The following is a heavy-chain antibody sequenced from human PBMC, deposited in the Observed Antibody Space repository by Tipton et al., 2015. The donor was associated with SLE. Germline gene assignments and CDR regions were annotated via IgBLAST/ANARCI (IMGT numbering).Heavy chain of an antibody. CDR3: ARVNSPMATIPGAEYFQH. V-gene: IGHV1-8*03. Sequence: QLVQSGPEVKKPGASVKVSCKASGYTFTSYDINWVRQATGQGLEWMGWMNPNSGNTGYAQKFQGRVTITRNTSISTAYMELSSLRSEDTAVYYCARVNSPMATIPGAEYFQHWGQGTLVTVSS. CDR2: MNPNSGNT. D-gene: IGHD5-24*01. J-gene: IGHJ1*01. CDR1: GYTFTSYD.